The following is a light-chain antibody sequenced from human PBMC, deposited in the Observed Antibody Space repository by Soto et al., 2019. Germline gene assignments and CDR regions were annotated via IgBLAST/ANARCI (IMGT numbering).Light chain of an antibody. Sequence: DIQVTQYPSSVSASVGDRVTITCRASQDISSWLAWYQNKPRKAPSSLIYDASSLQSGVPSRFRGSGAGTDFALTIAGLESEDFATYYCQQANSFPLTFGGGTKVEIK. CDR2: DAS. CDR1: QDISSW. V-gene: IGKV1D-12*01. J-gene: IGKJ4*01. CDR3: QQANSFPLT.